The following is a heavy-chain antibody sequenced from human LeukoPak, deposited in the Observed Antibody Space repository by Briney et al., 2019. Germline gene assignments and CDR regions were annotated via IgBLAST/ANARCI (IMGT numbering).Heavy chain of an antibody. V-gene: IGHV3-53*01. J-gene: IGHJ3*02. CDR1: GFTVSSNY. Sequence: PGGSLRPSCAASGFTVSSNYMSWVRQAPGKGLEWVSVIYSGGSTYYADSEKGRFTISRDNSKNTLYLQMNSLRAEDTAVYYCARGGLDSIAVAAYDAFDIWGQGTMVTVSS. D-gene: IGHD6-19*01. CDR3: ARGGLDSIAVAAYDAFDI. CDR2: IYSGGST.